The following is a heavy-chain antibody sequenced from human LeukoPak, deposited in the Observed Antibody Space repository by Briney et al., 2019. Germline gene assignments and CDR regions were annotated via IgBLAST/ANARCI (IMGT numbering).Heavy chain of an antibody. V-gene: IGHV3-74*01. CDR2: ADGGGSST. CDR1: GFTFSTHW. CDR3: ARGPGSSGGAYVGDY. Sequence: GGFLRLSCAASGFTFSTHWMHWVRQVPGRGPVWVSRADGGGSSTSYADSVKGRFSISRDNAKSTLYLQMNGLRAEDTAVYYCARGPGSSGGAYVGDYWGHGTLVTVSS. J-gene: IGHJ4*01. D-gene: IGHD3-22*01.